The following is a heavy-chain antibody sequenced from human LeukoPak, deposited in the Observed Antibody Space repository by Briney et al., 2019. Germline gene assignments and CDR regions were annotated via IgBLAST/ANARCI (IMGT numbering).Heavy chain of an antibody. Sequence: GGSLRLSCAASGFTFSSYWIHWVRQAPGKGLVWVSRINSDGSSTSYADSVKGRFTISRDNAKNTLYLQMNSLRAEDTAVYYCARVSGIGGGSYSRPWDYWGQGTLVTVSS. V-gene: IGHV3-74*01. CDR2: INSDGSST. CDR3: ARVSGIGGGSYSRPWDY. CDR1: GFTFSSYW. D-gene: IGHD1-26*01. J-gene: IGHJ4*02.